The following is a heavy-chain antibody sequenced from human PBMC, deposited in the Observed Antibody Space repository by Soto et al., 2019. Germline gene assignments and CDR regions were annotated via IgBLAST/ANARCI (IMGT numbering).Heavy chain of an antibody. J-gene: IGHJ3*02. CDR2: ISAYNGNT. CDR1: GYTFTRYG. CDR3: ASSYYDSSGYYTPHGVAFDI. D-gene: IGHD3-22*01. Sequence: AAVKVSCKASGYTFTRYGISWVRQAPGQGLKGMGWISAYNGNTNYAQKLQGRVTMTTDTSTSTAYMELRSLRSDDTAVYYCASSYYDSSGYYTPHGVAFDIWGQGTMVTVSS. V-gene: IGHV1-18*04.